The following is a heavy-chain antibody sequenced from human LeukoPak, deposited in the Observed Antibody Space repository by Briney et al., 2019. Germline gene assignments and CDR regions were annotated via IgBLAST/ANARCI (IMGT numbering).Heavy chain of an antibody. CDR3: TRDAAFYCSSTSCYDNWFDP. CDR2: IIPIFGTA. CDR1: GGTFSSYA. D-gene: IGHD2-2*01. J-gene: IGHJ5*02. V-gene: IGHV1-69*05. Sequence: SVKVSCKASGGTFSSYAISWVRQAPGQGLEWMGGIIPIFGTANYAQKFQGRVTITTDESTSTAYMELSSLRSEDTAVYYCTRDAAFYCSSTSCYDNWFDPWGQGTLVTVSS.